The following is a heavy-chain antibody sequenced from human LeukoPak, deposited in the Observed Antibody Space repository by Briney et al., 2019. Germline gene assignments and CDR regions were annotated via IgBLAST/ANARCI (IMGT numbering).Heavy chain of an antibody. CDR3: ARDSNWGYDYVWESYLDY. V-gene: IGHV3-30-3*01. Sequence: PGRSLRLSCAASGFTFSSYAMHWVRQAPGKGLEWVAVISYDGSNKYYAGSVKGRFTISRDNSKNTLYLQMNSLRAEDTAVYYCARDSNWGYDYVWESYLDYWGQGTLVTVSS. CDR1: GFTFSSYA. J-gene: IGHJ4*02. CDR2: ISYDGSNK. D-gene: IGHD3-16*02.